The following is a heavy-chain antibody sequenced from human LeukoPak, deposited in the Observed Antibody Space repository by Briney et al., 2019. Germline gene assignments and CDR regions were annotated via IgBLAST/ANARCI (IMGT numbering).Heavy chain of an antibody. CDR3: AGYYYDSSRGLDL. V-gene: IGHV3-20*04. CDR2: INWNGAWT. CDR1: GFKFDDYG. J-gene: IGHJ5*02. D-gene: IGHD3-22*01. Sequence: PGGSLRLSCAASGFKFDDYGMSWVRQASGKGLEWVCDINWNGAWTGYADSVKGRFTISRDNAKNSLYLQMDSLRAEDTALYYCAGYYYDSSRGLDLWGQGTLVTVSA.